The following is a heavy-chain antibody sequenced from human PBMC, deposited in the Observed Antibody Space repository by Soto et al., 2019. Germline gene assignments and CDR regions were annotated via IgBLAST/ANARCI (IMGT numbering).Heavy chain of an antibody. V-gene: IGHV4-59*08. Sequence: SETLSLTCTVSGGSISSYYWSWIRQPPGKGLEWIGYIYYSGSTNYNPSLKSRVTISVDTSKNQFSLKLSSVTAADTAVYYCARVLIESSGWPFDDWGQGTLVTVSS. CDR3: ARVLIESSGWPFDD. CDR2: IYYSGST. J-gene: IGHJ4*02. D-gene: IGHD6-19*01. CDR1: GGSISSYY.